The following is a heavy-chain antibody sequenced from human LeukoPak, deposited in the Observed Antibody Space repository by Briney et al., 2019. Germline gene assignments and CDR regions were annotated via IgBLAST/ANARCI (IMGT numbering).Heavy chain of an antibody. J-gene: IGHJ4*02. CDR3: VARGGWARFDY. D-gene: IGHD6-19*01. CDR1: GFTFSTYG. Sequence: GGSLRLSCATSGFTFSTYGMHWVRQAPGKGLEWISYITDDSTTMYYADSVKGRFTISRDNAKNSLYLQMNSLRAEDTAVYYCVARGGWARFDYWGQGTPVTVSS. V-gene: IGHV3-48*04. CDR2: ITDDSTTM.